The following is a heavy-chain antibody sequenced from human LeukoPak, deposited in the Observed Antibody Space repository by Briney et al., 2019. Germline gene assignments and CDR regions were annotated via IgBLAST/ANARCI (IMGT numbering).Heavy chain of an antibody. CDR3: AKDRWIVATINPLIAVAGQDWFDP. Sequence: PGGSLRLSCAASGFTFSTYSMNWVRQAPGKGLEWVSAISGSGGSTYYADSVKGRFTISRDNSKNTLYLQMNSLRAEDTAVYYCAKDRWIVATINPLIAVAGQDWFDPWGQGTLVTVSS. J-gene: IGHJ5*02. V-gene: IGHV3-23*01. CDR2: ISGSGGST. CDR1: GFTFSTYS. D-gene: IGHD5-12*01.